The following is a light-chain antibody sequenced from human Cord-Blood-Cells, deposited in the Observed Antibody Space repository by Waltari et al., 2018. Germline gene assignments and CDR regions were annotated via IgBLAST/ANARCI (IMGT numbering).Light chain of an antibody. Sequence: QSALTQPRSVSGSPGQSVTISCTGTSSDVGGYNYFSWYLQHPGKAPKLMIYDVSKRPSGVPDRFSGAKSGNTASLTISGLQAEDEADYYCCSYAGSYTWVFGGGTKLTVL. J-gene: IGLJ3*02. CDR3: CSYAGSYTWV. CDR2: DVS. V-gene: IGLV2-11*01. CDR1: SSDVGGYNY.